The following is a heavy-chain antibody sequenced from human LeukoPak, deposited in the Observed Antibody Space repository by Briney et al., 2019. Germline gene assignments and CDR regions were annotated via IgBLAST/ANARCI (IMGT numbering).Heavy chain of an antibody. Sequence: ASVRVSCKASGYVFTSYGISWVRQAPGQGLEWMGWISSHTGDTSYAQRFQDRVTMTTDTSTTTAYLDLRSLRFDDTAVYYCVRDVRRLQLSIYFFDFWGQGTLVSVSS. J-gene: IGHJ4*02. CDR2: ISSHTGDT. CDR1: GYVFTSYG. CDR3: VRDVRRLQLSIYFFDF. V-gene: IGHV1-18*01. D-gene: IGHD4-17*01.